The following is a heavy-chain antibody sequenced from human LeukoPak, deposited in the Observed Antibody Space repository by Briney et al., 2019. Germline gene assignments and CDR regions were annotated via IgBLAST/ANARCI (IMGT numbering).Heavy chain of an antibody. CDR1: GGSTSSYY. CDR2: IYYSGST. J-gene: IGHJ4*02. CDR3: ARGVPEYYDFWSGYFYCFGY. V-gene: IGHV4-59*07. Sequence: NPSDTLSLTCPVSGGSTSSYYWSWLGHPPGKGLEGIGYIYYSGSTNYNPSLKSRVTISVDTAKNQFSLKLTYVTAADTAVYYCARGVPEYYDFWSGYFYCFGYGGQGTLGTVS. D-gene: IGHD3-3*01.